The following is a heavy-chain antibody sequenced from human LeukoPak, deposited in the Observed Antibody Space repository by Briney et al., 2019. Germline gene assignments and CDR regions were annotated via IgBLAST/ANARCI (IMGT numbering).Heavy chain of an antibody. Sequence: SETLSLTCTVPGGSISSDYWSWIRQPPGKGLEWIGYIYYSGSTNYNPSLKSRVTISVDTSKNRFSLKLSSVTAADTAVYYCAREHHCSSTSCPYYYYYMDVWGKGTTVTVSS. V-gene: IGHV4-59*01. D-gene: IGHD2-2*01. CDR3: AREHHCSSTSCPYYYYYMDV. CDR2: IYYSGST. CDR1: GGSISSDY. J-gene: IGHJ6*03.